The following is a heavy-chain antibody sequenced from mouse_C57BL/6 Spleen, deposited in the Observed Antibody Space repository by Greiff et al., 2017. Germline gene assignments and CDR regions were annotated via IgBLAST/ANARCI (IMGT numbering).Heavy chain of an antibody. CDR1: GYAFSSSW. Sequence: QVQLQQSGPELVKPGASVKISCKASGYAFSSSWMNWVKQRPGTGLEWIGRIYPGDGDTNYNGKFKGKATLTADKSSSTAYMQLSSLTSEDSAVYFCALRRDYWGQGTTLTVSS. CDR3: ALRRDY. V-gene: IGHV1-82*01. D-gene: IGHD2-12*01. CDR2: IYPGDGDT. J-gene: IGHJ2*01.